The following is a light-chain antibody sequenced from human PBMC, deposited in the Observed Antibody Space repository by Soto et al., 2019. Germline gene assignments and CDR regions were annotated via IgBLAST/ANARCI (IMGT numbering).Light chain of an antibody. V-gene: IGKV1D-13*01. Sequence: AIQLTQSPSSLSASVGDRVTITCRASQSISSALAWYQQKPGKAPKLLIYDASSLESGAPSRFSGSGSGTYFLLSSSRLQNEDFATYFCQQFNNYHAFGGGTKVESK. J-gene: IGKJ4*02. CDR3: QQFNNYHA. CDR2: DAS. CDR1: QSISSA.